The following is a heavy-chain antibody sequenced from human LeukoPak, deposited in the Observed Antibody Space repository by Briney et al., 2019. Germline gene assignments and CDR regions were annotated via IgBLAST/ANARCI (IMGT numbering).Heavy chain of an antibody. D-gene: IGHD6-13*01. Sequence: GESLKISCKGSGYRFTIYWIGWVRQMPGRGLEWIGIIYPGDSDIRYSPPFQGQVTISADKSISTAYLQWSSLKASDTAMYYCARALAAAITWFDPWGQGTLVTVSS. CDR3: ARALAAAITWFDP. CDR2: IYPGDSDI. CDR1: GYRFTIYW. V-gene: IGHV5-51*01. J-gene: IGHJ5*02.